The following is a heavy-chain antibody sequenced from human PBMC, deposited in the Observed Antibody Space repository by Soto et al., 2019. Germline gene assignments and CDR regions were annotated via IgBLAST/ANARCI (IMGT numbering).Heavy chain of an antibody. V-gene: IGHV1-2*02. D-gene: IGHD3-22*01. Sequence: QVQLVQSGAEVKKPGASVKVSCKASGYTFTGYYMHWVRQAPGQGLEWMGWINPNSGGTNDAQKFQGRVAMTRATSISTAYMELSRLRSDDPAVYYCARARPHFYYSSGPLLFAPWGQGTLVTVSS. CDR1: GYTFTGYY. J-gene: IGHJ5*02. CDR3: ARARPHFYYSSGPLLFAP. CDR2: INPNSGGT.